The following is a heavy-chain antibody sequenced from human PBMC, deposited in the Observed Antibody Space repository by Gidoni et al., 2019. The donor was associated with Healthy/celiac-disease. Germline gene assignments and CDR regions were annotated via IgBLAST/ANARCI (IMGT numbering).Heavy chain of an antibody. V-gene: IGHV1-69*01. J-gene: IGHJ6*02. CDR2: VIPIFGTA. D-gene: IGHD2-2*01. CDR3: ASKGDIVVVPAAIGMDV. CDR1: GGAFSSYA. Sequence: QVQLVQSGAEVKKPGSSVKVSCKASGGAFSSYAISGVRQAPGQGLEWMGGVIPIFGTANYAQKFQGRVTITADESTSTAYMELSSLRSEDTAVYYCASKGDIVVVPAAIGMDVWGQGTTVTVSS.